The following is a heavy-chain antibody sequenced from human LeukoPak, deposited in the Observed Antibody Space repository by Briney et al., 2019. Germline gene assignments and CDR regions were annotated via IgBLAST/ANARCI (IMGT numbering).Heavy chain of an antibody. Sequence: GGSLRLSCAASGFTFSSYAMSWIRQAPGKGLEWVSYISSSGSTIYYADSVKGRFTISRDNAKNSLYLQMNSLRAEDTAVYYCAREAGTTPRSWFDPWGQGTLVTVSS. D-gene: IGHD1-7*01. CDR3: AREAGTTPRSWFDP. V-gene: IGHV3-11*04. CDR1: GFTFSSYA. CDR2: ISSSGSTI. J-gene: IGHJ5*02.